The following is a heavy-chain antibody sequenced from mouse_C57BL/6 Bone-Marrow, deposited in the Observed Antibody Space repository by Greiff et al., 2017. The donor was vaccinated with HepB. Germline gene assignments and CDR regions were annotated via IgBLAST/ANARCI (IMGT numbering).Heavy chain of an antibody. J-gene: IGHJ2*01. Sequence: QVQLQQSGPDLVKPGASVKISCKASGYAFSSSWMTWVKQRPGKGLEWIGRIYPGDGDTNYNGTFKGKATLTADKSSSTGYMQLSSLTSEDSAIYFGAPIGTKYYFDYGGQGTTLTV. D-gene: IGHD2-14*01. CDR1: GYAFSSSW. CDR2: IYPGDGDT. CDR3: APIGTKYYFDY. V-gene: IGHV1-82*01.